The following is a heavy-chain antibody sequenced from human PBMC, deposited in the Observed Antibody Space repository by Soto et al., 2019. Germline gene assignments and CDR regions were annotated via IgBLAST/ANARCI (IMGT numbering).Heavy chain of an antibody. D-gene: IGHD2-15*01. CDR2: ISQSGTA. CDR3: ARHGGRFFEY. J-gene: IGHJ4*02. CDR1: GVSFSSGYW. V-gene: IGHV4-4*02. Sequence: QVQLQESGPGLVKPSETLSLTCAVSGVSFSSGYWWGWVRQPPGKGLQWIGQISQSGTANYNPSLESRVTMSGDKSKNQFSLILTYVTAADTAVYYCARHGGRFFEYWGQGILATVSS.